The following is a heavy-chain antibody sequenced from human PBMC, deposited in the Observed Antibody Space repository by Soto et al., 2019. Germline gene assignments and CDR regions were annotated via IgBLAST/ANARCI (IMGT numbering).Heavy chain of an antibody. Sequence: SETLSLTCTVSGGSISSYYWSWIRQPPGKGLEWIGYIYYSGSTNYNPSLKSRVTISVDTSKNQFSLKLSSVTAADTAVYYCARHCSSTSCHPRGYYYYYMDVWGKGTTVTVSS. D-gene: IGHD2-2*01. V-gene: IGHV4-59*08. CDR3: ARHCSSTSCHPRGYYYYYMDV. CDR2: IYYSGST. CDR1: GGSISSYY. J-gene: IGHJ6*03.